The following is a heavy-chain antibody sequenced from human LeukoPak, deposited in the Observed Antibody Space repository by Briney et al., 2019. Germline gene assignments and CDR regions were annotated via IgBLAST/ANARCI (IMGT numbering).Heavy chain of an antibody. Sequence: ASVKVSCKASGYTFTNYGISWVRQAPGQGLEWMGWISSYNGNTKYTEKFQGRIAMATDTSTSTAYMELRSLRSGDTAVYYCARWSYSSDWYFGTFDIWGQGTTVTISS. J-gene: IGHJ3*02. CDR1: GYTFTNYG. CDR2: ISSYNGNT. CDR3: ARWSYSSDWYFGTFDI. D-gene: IGHD6-19*01. V-gene: IGHV1-18*04.